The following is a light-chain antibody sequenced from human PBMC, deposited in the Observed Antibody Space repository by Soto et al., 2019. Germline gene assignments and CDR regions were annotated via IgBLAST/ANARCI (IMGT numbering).Light chain of an antibody. V-gene: IGKV3-20*01. Sequence: EIVLTQSPGTLSLSPWESATLSCRASQSVSSNLAWYQQKPGQAPRLLIYGASTRATGIPDRFSGSGSGTDFTLTISRLEPEDFAVYYCQQYGSSPETFGQGTKVDIK. CDR1: QSVSSN. CDR2: GAS. CDR3: QQYGSSPET. J-gene: IGKJ1*01.